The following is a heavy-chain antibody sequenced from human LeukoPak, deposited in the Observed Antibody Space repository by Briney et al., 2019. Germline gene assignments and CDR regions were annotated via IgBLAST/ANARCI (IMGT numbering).Heavy chain of an antibody. Sequence: PSETLSLTCTVSGGSISSSSYYWGWIRQPPGKGLEWIGSIYYSGSTYYNPSLKSRATISVDTSKNQFSLKLSSVTAADTAVYYCASIITTRVDYWGQGTLVTVSS. CDR3: ASIITTRVDY. CDR2: IYYSGST. V-gene: IGHV4-39*01. CDR1: GGSISSSSYY. D-gene: IGHD3-10*01. J-gene: IGHJ4*02.